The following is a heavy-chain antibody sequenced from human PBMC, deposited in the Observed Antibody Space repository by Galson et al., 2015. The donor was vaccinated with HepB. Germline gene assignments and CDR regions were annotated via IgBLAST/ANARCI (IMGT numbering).Heavy chain of an antibody. J-gene: IGHJ4*02. CDR1: GGSFSSYG. CDR3: ARDRGEARYYDSSGYYYIAFDY. Sequence: SVKVSCKASGGSFSSYGISWVRQAPGQGLEWVGGIIPIFGTTNDVQKFQGRVTITADESTSTAYMELSSLRSEDTAIYYCARDRGEARYYDSSGYYYIAFDYWGQ. CDR2: IIPIFGTT. D-gene: IGHD3-22*01. V-gene: IGHV1-69*13.